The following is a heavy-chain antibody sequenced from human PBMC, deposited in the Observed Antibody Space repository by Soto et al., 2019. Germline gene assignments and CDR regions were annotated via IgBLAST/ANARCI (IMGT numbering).Heavy chain of an antibody. CDR1: GFTFSSYA. Sequence: GSLRLSCAASGFTFSSYAMHWVRQAPGKGLEWVAVISYDGSNKYYADSVKGRFTISRDNSKNTLYLQMNSLRVEDTAVYYCAKDRGPYYYGMDVWGQGTTVTVSS. D-gene: IGHD3-10*01. CDR2: ISYDGSNK. V-gene: IGHV3-30-3*01. CDR3: AKDRGPYYYGMDV. J-gene: IGHJ6*02.